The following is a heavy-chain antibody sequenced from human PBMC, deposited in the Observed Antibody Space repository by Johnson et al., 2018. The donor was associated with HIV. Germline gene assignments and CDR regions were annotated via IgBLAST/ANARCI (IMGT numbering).Heavy chain of an antibody. CDR3: ARDYSSSGAFDI. V-gene: IGHV3-11*04. CDR1: GFTFSDYY. CDR2: ISSSGNTM. Sequence: VQLVESGGGLVKPGGSLRLSCVVSGFTFSDYYMSWIRQAPGKGLEWVSYISSSGNTMYYADSVKGRFTISRDKAKNSLYLQMNSLRAEDTAVYYCARDYSSSGAFDIWGQGTMVTVSS. J-gene: IGHJ3*02. D-gene: IGHD6-6*01.